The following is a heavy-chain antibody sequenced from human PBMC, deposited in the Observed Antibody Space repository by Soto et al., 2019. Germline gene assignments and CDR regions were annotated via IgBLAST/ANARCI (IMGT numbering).Heavy chain of an antibody. V-gene: IGHV3-33*01. CDR3: ARDRDSGADSGWFNP. J-gene: IGHJ5*02. Sequence: GGSRRPSGGASGFTFSNYGMHGGRQAPGREVEWVAGIWYDGSNPYYAAPVTGRLTLSRDSCKTTAYMHIKTVRGEDTAVFYCARDRDSGADSGWFNPWGQGTLVTV. D-gene: IGHD1-26*01. CDR1: GFTFSNYG. CDR2: IWYDGSNP.